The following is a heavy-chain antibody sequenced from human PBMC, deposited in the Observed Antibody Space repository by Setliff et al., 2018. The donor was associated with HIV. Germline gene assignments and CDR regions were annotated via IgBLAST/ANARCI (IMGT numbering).Heavy chain of an antibody. J-gene: IGHJ6*02. CDR1: GGSISSDY. V-gene: IGHV4-59*01. CDR2: IYYSGSA. Sequence: SETLSLTCTVSGGSISSDYWSWIRQPPGKGLEWIGYIYYSGSANYNPSLKSRVTISVATSKNQFSLKLNSVTTADTAVYYCARSRTSSGYYDVTGYGMDVWGQGTTVTVSS. D-gene: IGHD3-22*01. CDR3: ARSRTSSGYYDVTGYGMDV.